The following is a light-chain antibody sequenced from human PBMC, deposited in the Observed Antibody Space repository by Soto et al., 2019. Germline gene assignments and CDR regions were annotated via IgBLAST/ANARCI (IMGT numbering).Light chain of an antibody. J-gene: IGLJ1*01. Sequence: QSVLTQSPSASGTPGQRVTISCSGSSSNIGRNFVYWYQQLPGTAPKLLIFKNNQRPSGVPDRFSGSKSGSSASLAISGLRSGDEADYYCATWDDSLNDYVFATGTKLTVL. CDR2: KNN. CDR3: ATWDDSLNDYV. V-gene: IGLV1-47*01. CDR1: SSNIGRNF.